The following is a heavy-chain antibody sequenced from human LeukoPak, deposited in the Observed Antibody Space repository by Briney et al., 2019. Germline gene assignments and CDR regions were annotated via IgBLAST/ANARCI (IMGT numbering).Heavy chain of an antibody. CDR1: GFTFKSYA. J-gene: IGHJ6*04. CDR3: GRQGGYYDSSGFLYYYCGMDV. D-gene: IGHD3-22*01. Sequence: GGSLRLSCAASGFTFKSYAMQWVRQAPGKGLEGVAVMSYDGSNKYYADSVKGRFTISRDNSKNIMYLQMNSLRPEDTAFYYCGRQGGYYDSSGFLYYYCGMDVWGKETRVTVSS. V-gene: IGHV3-30-3*01. CDR2: MSYDGSNK.